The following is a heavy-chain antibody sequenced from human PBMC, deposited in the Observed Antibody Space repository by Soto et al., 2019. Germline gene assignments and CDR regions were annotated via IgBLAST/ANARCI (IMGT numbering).Heavy chain of an antibody. CDR1: GFIFSNYA. D-gene: IGHD6-13*01. CDR3: AKARQSTSWYGVDADF. J-gene: IGHJ4*02. V-gene: IGHV3-30*09. CDR2: ISYGGDNK. Sequence: QVQLVESGGGVVPPGRSLRLSCAASGFIFSNYAIHWVRQSPGKGLEWVAVISYGGDNKYYADSVRGRFAISRDNLKNTLYLQMNSLNPEDAAVYDCAKARQSTSWYGVDADFWGQGTLVTVSS.